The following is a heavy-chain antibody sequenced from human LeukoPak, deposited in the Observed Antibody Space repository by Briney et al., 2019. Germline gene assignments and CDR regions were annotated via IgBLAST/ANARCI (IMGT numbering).Heavy chain of an antibody. CDR1: GGTFSSYA. V-gene: IGHV1-69*13. J-gene: IGHJ6*02. CDR2: IIPIFGTA. Sequence: ASVKVSCKASGGTFSSYAISWVRQAPGQGLEWVGGIIPIFGTANYAQKFQGRVTITADESTSTAYMELSSLRSEDTALYYCARDSSGPPTVYYYGMDVWGQGTTVTVSS. CDR3: ARDSSGPPTVYYYGMDV. D-gene: IGHD6-6*01.